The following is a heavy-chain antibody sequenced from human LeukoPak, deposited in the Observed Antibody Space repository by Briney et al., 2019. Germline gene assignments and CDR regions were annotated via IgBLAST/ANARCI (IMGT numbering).Heavy chain of an antibody. CDR3: ARLAMTGITMIVVDAFDI. J-gene: IGHJ3*02. Sequence: GESLKISCKGSGYSFTSYWIGWVRQMPGKGLEWMGIIYPGDSDTRYSPSFQGQVTISADKSISTAYLQWSSLKASDTAMYYCARLAMTGITMIVVDAFDIWGQGTMVTVSS. CDR1: GYSFTSYW. D-gene: IGHD3-22*01. CDR2: IYPGDSDT. V-gene: IGHV5-51*01.